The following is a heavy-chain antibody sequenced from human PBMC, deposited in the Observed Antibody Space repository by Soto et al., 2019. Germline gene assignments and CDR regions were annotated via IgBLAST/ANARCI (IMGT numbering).Heavy chain of an antibody. CDR2: INPNSGGT. Sequence: GQGLEWMGWINPNSGGTNYAQKFQGWVTMTRDTSISTAYMELSRLRSDDTAVYYCARDFCSGGSCYRTLDLWGRGTLVTVSS. D-gene: IGHD2-15*01. J-gene: IGHJ2*01. V-gene: IGHV1-2*04. CDR3: ARDFCSGGSCYRTLDL.